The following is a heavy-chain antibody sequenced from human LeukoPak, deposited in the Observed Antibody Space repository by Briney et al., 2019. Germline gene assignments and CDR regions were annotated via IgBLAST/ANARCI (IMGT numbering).Heavy chain of an antibody. J-gene: IGHJ3*01. Sequence: PGGSLRLSCAASGFTFSSYSMTWVRQALGKGLEWISYIWDSGTPIYYADSVRGRFTISRDNANNLVYLQMNSVRAEDTAVYYCARDSWLDVWGQGTMVSVSS. V-gene: IGHV3-48*01. CDR2: IWDSGTPI. CDR3: ARDSWLDV. CDR1: GFTFSSYS. D-gene: IGHD3-9*01.